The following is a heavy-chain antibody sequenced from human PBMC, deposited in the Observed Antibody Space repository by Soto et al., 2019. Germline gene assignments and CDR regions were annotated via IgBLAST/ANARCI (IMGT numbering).Heavy chain of an antibody. CDR1: GGSISSSSYY. Sequence: SETLSLTCTVSGGSISSSSYYWGWILHPPGKGLEWIGSIYYSGSTYYNPSLKSRVTISVDTSKNQFSLKLSSVTAADTAVYYCARQALYYGSGSYYKTRRWFYPWGQGTLVTVSS. CDR2: IYYSGST. D-gene: IGHD3-10*01. CDR3: ARQALYYGSGSYYKTRRWFYP. V-gene: IGHV4-39*01. J-gene: IGHJ5*02.